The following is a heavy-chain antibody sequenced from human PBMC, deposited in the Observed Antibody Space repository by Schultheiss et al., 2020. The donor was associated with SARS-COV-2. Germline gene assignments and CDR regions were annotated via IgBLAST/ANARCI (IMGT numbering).Heavy chain of an antibody. CDR2: IYPGDSDV. CDR1: GYSFTSYW. CDR3: ARHSGHLWFGDRPDDWFDP. J-gene: IGHJ5*02. Sequence: GGSLRLSCKGSGYSFTSYWIGWVRQMPGKGLEYMGIIYPGDSDVKYSPSFQGQVTISADKSISTAYLQWSSLKASDTAIYYCARHSGHLWFGDRPDDWFDPWGQGTLVTVSS. V-gene: IGHV5-51*01. D-gene: IGHD3-10*01.